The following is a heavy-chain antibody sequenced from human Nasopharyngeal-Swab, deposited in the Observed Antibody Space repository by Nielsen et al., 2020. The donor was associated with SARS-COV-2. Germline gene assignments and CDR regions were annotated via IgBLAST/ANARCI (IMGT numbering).Heavy chain of an antibody. J-gene: IGHJ6*02. CDR3: ARRDTVTLYYYYYGMDV. V-gene: IGHV3-21*01. D-gene: IGHD4-11*01. CDR2: ISSSSSYI. Sequence: GESLKISCAAFGFTFSSYSMNWVRQAPGKGLEWVSSISSSSSYIYYADSVKGRFTISRDNAKNSLYLQMNSLRAEDTAVYYCARRDTVTLYYYYYGMDVWGQGTTVTVSS. CDR1: GFTFSSYS.